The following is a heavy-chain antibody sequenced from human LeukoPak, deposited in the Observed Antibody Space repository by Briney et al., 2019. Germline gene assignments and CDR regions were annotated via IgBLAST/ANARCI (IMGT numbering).Heavy chain of an antibody. Sequence: SVKVSCKASGGTFSSYAISWVRQAPGQGLEWMGGIILIFGTANYAQKFQGRVTITADESTSTAYMELSSLRSEDTAVYYCASGRIAVAGPAYYYYGMDVWGQGTTVTVSS. CDR1: GGTFSSYA. CDR3: ASGRIAVAGPAYYYYGMDV. CDR2: IILIFGTA. V-gene: IGHV1-69*13. D-gene: IGHD6-19*01. J-gene: IGHJ6*02.